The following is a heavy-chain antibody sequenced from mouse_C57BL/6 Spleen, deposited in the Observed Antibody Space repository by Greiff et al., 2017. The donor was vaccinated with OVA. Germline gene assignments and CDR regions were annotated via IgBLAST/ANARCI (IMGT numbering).Heavy chain of an antibody. Sequence: QVQLQQPGAELVRPGSSVKLSCKASGYTFTSYWMHWVKQRPIQGLEWIGNIDPSDSETHYNQKFKDKATLTVDKSSSTAYMQLSSLTSEDSAVYYCARKGPQTARAGFDYWGQGTTLTVSS. CDR3: ARKGPQTARAGFDY. V-gene: IGHV1-52*01. CDR2: IDPSDSET. J-gene: IGHJ2*01. D-gene: IGHD3-2*01. CDR1: GYTFTSYW.